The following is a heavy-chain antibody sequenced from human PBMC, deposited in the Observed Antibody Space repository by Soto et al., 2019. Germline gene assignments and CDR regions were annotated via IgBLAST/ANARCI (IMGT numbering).Heavy chain of an antibody. CDR1: GVSITNYY. V-gene: IGHV4-59*08. J-gene: IGHJ3*01. D-gene: IGHD2-21*02. CDR2: IHYSGGS. Sequence: QVQMQESGPGLVKPSETLSLTCTVSGVSITNYYWNWIRQIPEKGLEWIGFIHYSGGSYFNPSLKSLLSMSVDTSKNQYSVRLNFLTAADTAIYYCARWGDTAGISLPAFYVWGQGAMVTVSS. CDR3: ARWGDTAGISLPAFYV.